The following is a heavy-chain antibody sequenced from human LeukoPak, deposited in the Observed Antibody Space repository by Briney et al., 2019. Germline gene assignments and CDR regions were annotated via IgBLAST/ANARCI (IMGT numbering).Heavy chain of an antibody. Sequence: SQTLSLTCAISGDSFSSNSAAWNWIRQSPSRGLEWLGRTYYRSNWYNDYGVSVKSRININPDTSKNLFSLQLGSVTPEDTAVYYCVRGGQGDGHSADEGFDIWGQGTMVTVS. CDR1: GDSFSSNSAA. J-gene: IGHJ3*02. CDR2: TYYRSNWYN. D-gene: IGHD5-18*01. CDR3: VRGGQGDGHSADEGFDI. V-gene: IGHV6-1*01.